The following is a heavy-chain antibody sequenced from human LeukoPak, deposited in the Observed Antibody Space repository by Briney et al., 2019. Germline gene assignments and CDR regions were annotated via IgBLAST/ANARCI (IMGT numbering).Heavy chain of an antibody. J-gene: IGHJ4*02. CDR2: INTNTGNP. CDR1: GYTFTSYA. CDR3: ARDREGEMATIFHY. Sequence: ASMKVSCKASGYTFTSYAMNWVRQAPGQGLEWMGWINTNTGNPTYAQGFTGRFVFSLDTSVSTAYLQISSLKAEDTAVYYCARDREGEMATIFHYWGQGTLVTVSS. V-gene: IGHV7-4-1*02. D-gene: IGHD5-24*01.